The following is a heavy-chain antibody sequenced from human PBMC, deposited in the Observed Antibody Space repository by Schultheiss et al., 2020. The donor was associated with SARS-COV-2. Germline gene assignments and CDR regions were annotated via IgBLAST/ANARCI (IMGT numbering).Heavy chain of an antibody. CDR1: GGSISSYY. J-gene: IGHJ4*02. Sequence: SETLSLTCTVSGGSISSYYWSWIRQPPGKGLEWIGRIYTSGSTNYNPSLKSRVTISVDTSKNQFSLKLSSVTAADTAVYYCASEGLRFLENDYWGQGTLVTVSS. D-gene: IGHD3-3*01. V-gene: IGHV4-4*08. CDR2: IYTSGST. CDR3: ASEGLRFLENDY.